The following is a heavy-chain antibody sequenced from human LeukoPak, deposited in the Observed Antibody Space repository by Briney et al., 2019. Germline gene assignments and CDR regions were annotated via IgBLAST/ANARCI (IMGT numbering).Heavy chain of an antibody. D-gene: IGHD2-2*01. CDR2: IIPIFGTA. Sequence: GASVKVSCKASGGTFSSYAISWVRQAPGQGLEWMGGIIPIFGTANYAQKFQGRVTITTDESTSTAYMELSSLRSEDTAVYYCARGGTVPRRYCSSTSCYAVGGYFDYWGQGTLVTVSS. CDR3: ARGGTVPRRYCSSTSCYAVGGYFDY. J-gene: IGHJ4*02. V-gene: IGHV1-69*05. CDR1: GGTFSSYA.